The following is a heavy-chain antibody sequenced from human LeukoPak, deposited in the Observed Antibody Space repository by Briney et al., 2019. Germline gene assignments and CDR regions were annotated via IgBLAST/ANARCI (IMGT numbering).Heavy chain of an antibody. D-gene: IGHD6-13*01. Sequence: GKSLRLSCAASGFTVSTNYMTWVRQAPGKGLEWVSFLYSGGSTYYADSVKGRFTISRDNSKNMLYLQMNSLRAEDTAVYHCARDRCIAAAGLTVCAMDVWGQGTTVTVSS. V-gene: IGHV3-66*01. CDR2: LYSGGST. CDR3: ARDRCIAAAGLTVCAMDV. J-gene: IGHJ6*02. CDR1: GFTVSTNY.